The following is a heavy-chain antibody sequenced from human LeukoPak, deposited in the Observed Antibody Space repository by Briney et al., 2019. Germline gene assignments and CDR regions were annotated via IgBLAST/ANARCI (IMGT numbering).Heavy chain of an antibody. CDR1: GFTFSSYW. J-gene: IGHJ4*02. CDR3: AKDEVGGHFEY. V-gene: IGHV3-7*01. CDR2: IKQDGSEK. Sequence: GGSLRLSCAASGFTFSSYWMSWDRQAPGKGLEWVANIKQDGSEKYYVDSVKGRFTISRDNAKNSVHLQMNNLRVEDTAVYYCAKDEVGGHFEYWGQGILVTVSS.